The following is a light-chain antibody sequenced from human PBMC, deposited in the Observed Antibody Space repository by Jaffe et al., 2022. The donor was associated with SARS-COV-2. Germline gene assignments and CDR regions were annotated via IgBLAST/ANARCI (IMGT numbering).Light chain of an antibody. Sequence: QTVVTQEPSFSVSPGGTVTLTCGLNSGSVSSSHYVSWHHQTPGQAPRTIIYNTNTRSSGVPDRFSGSILGNKAALTITGAQADDESDYYCVLYMGSGIWVFGGGTKLTVL. CDR1: SGSVSSSHY. CDR2: NTN. CDR3: VLYMGSGIWV. V-gene: IGLV8-61*01. J-gene: IGLJ3*02.